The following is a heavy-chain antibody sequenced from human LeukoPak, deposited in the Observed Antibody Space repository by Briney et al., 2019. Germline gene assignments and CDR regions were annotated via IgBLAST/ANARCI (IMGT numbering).Heavy chain of an antibody. J-gene: IGHJ4*02. CDR2: ITGSGDST. V-gene: IGHV3-23*01. D-gene: IGHD6-19*01. Sequence: GGSLRLSCAASGFTFRTYAIHWVRQAPGKGLEWVSAITGSGDSTYYADSVEGRFTISRDNSKDTLYLQMNSLRAEGTAVYYCAKESYTSGWYNFDYWGQGSLVTVSS. CDR3: AKESYTSGWYNFDY. CDR1: GFTFRTYA.